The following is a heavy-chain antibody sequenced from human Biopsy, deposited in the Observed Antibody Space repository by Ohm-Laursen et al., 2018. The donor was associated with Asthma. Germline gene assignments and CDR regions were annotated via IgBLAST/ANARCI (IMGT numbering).Heavy chain of an antibody. CDR1: GYNFISFA. J-gene: IGHJ3*01. CDR2: VNTGTGDT. V-gene: IGHV1-3*04. D-gene: IGHD3-9*01. CDR3: ARTYYDFLTGQVKDVFGV. Sequence: SSVKVSCNASGYNFISFAIHWVRQAPGQRLEWMGWVNTGTGDTKYSQKFQGRVTITRDTSASTAYMELRSLRSEDTATYYCARTYYDFLTGQVKDVFGVWGQGTMVTVSS.